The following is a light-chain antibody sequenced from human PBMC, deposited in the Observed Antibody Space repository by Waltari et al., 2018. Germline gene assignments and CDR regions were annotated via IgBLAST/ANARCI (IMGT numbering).Light chain of an antibody. CDR2: QDN. V-gene: IGLV3-1*01. Sequence: SYELTQPPSVSVSPGQTATISCSGDKLGDKYACWYQQKPAQSPVLVISQDNRRPSGIPERFSCSNSGNTATLTISGTQAMDEADYYCQAWDSSAAGVFGTGTKXTVX. J-gene: IGLJ1*01. CDR3: QAWDSSAAGV. CDR1: KLGDKY.